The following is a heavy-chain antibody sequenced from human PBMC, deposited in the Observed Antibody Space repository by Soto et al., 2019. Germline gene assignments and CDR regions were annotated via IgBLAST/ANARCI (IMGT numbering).Heavy chain of an antibody. CDR2: IYYSGST. CDR1: GGSISSGGYY. D-gene: IGHD3-3*01. V-gene: IGHV4-31*03. J-gene: IGHJ4*02. Sequence: SETLSLTCTVSGGSISSGGYYWSWIRQHPWKGLEWIGYIYYSGSTYYNPSLKSRVTISVDTSKNQFSLKLSSVTAADTAVYYCARVSPSYYDFWSGSGLVDYWGQGTLVTVSS. CDR3: ARVSPSYYDFWSGSGLVDY.